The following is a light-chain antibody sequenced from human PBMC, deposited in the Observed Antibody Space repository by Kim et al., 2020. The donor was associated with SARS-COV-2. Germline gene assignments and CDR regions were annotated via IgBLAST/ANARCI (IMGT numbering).Light chain of an antibody. CDR1: QGISSW. V-gene: IGKV1D-12*01. Sequence: ASVGDRVTITGGASQGISSWLACYQLKPGKAPKLLIYTTSSLQSGVPSRFSGSGSGTDFTLTISSLQPEDFATYYCQQANSFPLTFGGGTKVDIK. CDR2: TTS. J-gene: IGKJ4*01. CDR3: QQANSFPLT.